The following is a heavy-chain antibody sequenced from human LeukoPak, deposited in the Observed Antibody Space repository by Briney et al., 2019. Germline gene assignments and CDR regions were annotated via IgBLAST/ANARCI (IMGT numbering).Heavy chain of an antibody. Sequence: ASVKVSCKASGYIFTTYSISWVRQAPGQGLEWMGWISGYNGNTNYAQKFQGRVTVTRDTSTSTVYMELSSLRSEDTAVYYCARGRVTATDGFDIWGQGTTVIVSS. CDR1: GYIFTTYS. CDR2: ISGYNGNT. J-gene: IGHJ3*02. D-gene: IGHD2-21*02. V-gene: IGHV1-18*01. CDR3: ARGRVTATDGFDI.